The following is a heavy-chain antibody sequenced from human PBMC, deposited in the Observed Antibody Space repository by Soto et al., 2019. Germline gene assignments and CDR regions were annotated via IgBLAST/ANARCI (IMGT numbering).Heavy chain of an antibody. V-gene: IGHV3-21*01. D-gene: IGHD6-19*01. CDR3: ARDSLLGSSGWYWDYYYGMDV. CDR2: ISSSSSYI. J-gene: IGHJ6*02. Sequence: GGSLRLSCAASGFTFSSYSMNWVRQAPGKGLEWVSSISSSSSYIYYADSVKGRFTISRDNAKNSLYLQMSSLRAEDTAVYYCARDSLLGSSGWYWDYYYGMDVWGQGTTVTVSS. CDR1: GFTFSSYS.